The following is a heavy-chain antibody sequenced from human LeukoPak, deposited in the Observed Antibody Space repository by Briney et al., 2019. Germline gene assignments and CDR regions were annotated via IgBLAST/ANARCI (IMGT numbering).Heavy chain of an antibody. Sequence: PSETLSLTCTVSGGSISSYYWSWIRQPPGKGLEWIGYIYYSGSTNYNPSLKSRVTISVDTSKNQFSLKLSSVTAADTAVYYCARRRAKEDTKYFDYWGQGTLVTVSS. CDR2: IYYSGST. CDR1: GGSISSYY. J-gene: IGHJ4*02. CDR3: ARRRAKEDTKYFDY. V-gene: IGHV4-59*08.